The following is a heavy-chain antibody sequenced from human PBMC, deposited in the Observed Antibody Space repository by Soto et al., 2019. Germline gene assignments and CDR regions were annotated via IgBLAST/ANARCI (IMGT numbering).Heavy chain of an antibody. D-gene: IGHD1-26*01. CDR3: ARRGSGSYYDY. V-gene: IGHV3-23*01. CDR2: ISGSGGST. J-gene: IGHJ4*02. CDR1: GFTFSSYA. Sequence: EVQLLESGGGLVQPGGSLRRSCAASGFTFSSYAMNWVRQAPGKGLEWVSVISGSGGSTYYADSVKGRFTISRDNSKNTLYLQMNSLRAEDTAVYYCARRGSGSYYDYWGQGTLVTVSS.